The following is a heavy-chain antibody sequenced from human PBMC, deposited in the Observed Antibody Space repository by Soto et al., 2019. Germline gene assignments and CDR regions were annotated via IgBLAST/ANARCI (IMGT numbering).Heavy chain of an antibody. J-gene: IGHJ4*02. CDR2: ISYDGNNK. CDR1: GFTFGAYV. CDR3: ARERVTGYYNVIGY. V-gene: IGHV3-30-3*01. Sequence: GGSLRLSCAASGFTFGAYVMHWVRQAPGKGLEWVAHISYDGNNKYYADSVKGRFTISRDNFKNTLYLQMSSLRTDDTAVYFCARERVTGYYNVIGYWGQGTLVTVSS. D-gene: IGHD3-9*01.